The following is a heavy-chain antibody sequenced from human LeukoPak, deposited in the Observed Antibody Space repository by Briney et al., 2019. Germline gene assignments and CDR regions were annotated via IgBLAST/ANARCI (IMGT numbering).Heavy chain of an antibody. CDR1: GGSFSGYY. D-gene: IGHD3-16*01. Sequence: SETLSLTCAVYGGSFSGYYWSWIRQPPGKGLEWIGEINHSGSTNYNPSLKSRVTISVDTSKNQFSLKLSSVTAADTAVYYCARTQNVINVHWGFFDSWGQGTLVTVSS. J-gene: IGHJ4*02. CDR3: ARTQNVINVHWGFFDS. V-gene: IGHV4-34*01. CDR2: INHSGST.